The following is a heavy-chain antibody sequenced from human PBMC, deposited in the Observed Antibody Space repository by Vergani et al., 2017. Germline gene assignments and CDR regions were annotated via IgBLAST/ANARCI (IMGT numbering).Heavy chain of an antibody. D-gene: IGHD3-22*01. CDR2: ISGSGVSA. J-gene: IGHJ6*02. Sequence: EVQLLESGGGLVQPGGSLRLTCAASEFTFSNYAMNWVRQAPGKGLEWVSGISGSGVSAYYTDSVKGRFTISRDNSKNSLYLQMNSLRAEDTAVYYCARKHISNYYDSSGYYYMGYYYGMDFWGQGTTVTVSS. V-gene: IGHV3-23*01. CDR3: ARKHISNYYDSSGYYYMGYYYGMDF. CDR1: EFTFSNYA.